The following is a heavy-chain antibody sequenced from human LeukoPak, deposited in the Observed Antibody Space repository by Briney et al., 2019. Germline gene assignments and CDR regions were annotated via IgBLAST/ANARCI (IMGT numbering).Heavy chain of an antibody. Sequence: SQTLSLTCTVSGGSISSGGYYWSWIRQPPGKGLEWIGYIYHSGSTYYNPSLKSRVTISVDRSKNQFSLKLSSVTAADTAVYYCARQSTTVVRGFDYWGQGTLVTVSS. CDR3: ARQSTTVVRGFDY. J-gene: IGHJ4*02. V-gene: IGHV4-30-2*01. CDR1: GGSISSGGYY. D-gene: IGHD4-23*01. CDR2: IYHSGST.